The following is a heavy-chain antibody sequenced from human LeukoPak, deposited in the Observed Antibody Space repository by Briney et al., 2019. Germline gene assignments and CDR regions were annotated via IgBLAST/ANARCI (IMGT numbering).Heavy chain of an antibody. CDR2: INPSGGST. J-gene: IGHJ4*02. CDR1: GYTFASYY. D-gene: IGHD4-11*01. CDR3: ARWTTTYLDY. V-gene: IGHV1-46*01. Sequence: ASVKVSCKASGYTFASYYIHWVRQAPGQGLEWMGIINPSGGSTNYAQKFQCRVTMTRDTSTSTVYMELSSLRSEDSAVYYCARWTTTYLDYWGQGTLVTVSS.